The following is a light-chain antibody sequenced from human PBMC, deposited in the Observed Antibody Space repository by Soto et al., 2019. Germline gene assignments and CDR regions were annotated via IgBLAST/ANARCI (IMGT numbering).Light chain of an antibody. CDR3: SSYSSGDTSYV. V-gene: IGLV2-14*03. J-gene: IGLJ1*01. CDR1: SSDVGGYNY. CDR2: DVS. Sequence: QSALTQPASVSGSPGQSVTISCTGTSSDVGGYNYVSWYQQHPGKASKLIIYDVSNRPSGVSNRFSDSKSGNTASLTISGLQAEDEADYYCSSYSSGDTSYVFGTGTKVTVL.